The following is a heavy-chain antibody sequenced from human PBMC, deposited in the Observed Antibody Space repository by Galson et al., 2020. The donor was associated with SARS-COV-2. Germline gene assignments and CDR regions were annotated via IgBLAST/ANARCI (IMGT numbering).Heavy chain of an antibody. CDR3: ARREFFEFNYYGMDV. CDR1: GASIRSGRYH. D-gene: IGHD3-3*01. Sequence: SETLSLTCTVSGASIRSGRYHWSWIRQPAGKGLESIGRIYTSGNTNYNPSLKSRVTISLDTSKNQVSLRLRSVTAADTAVYYCARREFFEFNYYGMDVWGQGTTVTVSS. V-gene: IGHV4-61*02. J-gene: IGHJ6*02. CDR2: IYTSGNT.